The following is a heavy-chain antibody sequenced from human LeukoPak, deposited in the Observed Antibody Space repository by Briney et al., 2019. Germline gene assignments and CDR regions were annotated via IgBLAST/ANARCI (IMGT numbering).Heavy chain of an antibody. Sequence: GGSLRLSCVASGFTFSHYSMNWVRQAPGKGLEWVSSIRFTGSYIYYADSVKGRFTISRDNAKNSLYLQMNSLRAEDTAVYYCAGTYYDILTGYYYYFDYWGQGTLVTVSS. V-gene: IGHV3-21*04. J-gene: IGHJ4*02. CDR2: IRFTGSYI. D-gene: IGHD3-9*01. CDR3: AGTYYDILTGYYYYFDY. CDR1: GFTFSHYS.